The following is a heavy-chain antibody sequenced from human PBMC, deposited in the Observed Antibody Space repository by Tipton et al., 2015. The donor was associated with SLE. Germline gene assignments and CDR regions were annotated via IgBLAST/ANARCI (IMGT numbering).Heavy chain of an antibody. J-gene: IGHJ4*02. CDR1: GGSISSYY. Sequence: TLSLTCTVSGGSISSYYWSWIRQPPGKGLEWIGSIYYSGSTYYNPSLKSRVTISVDTSKNQFSLKLSSVTAADTAVYYCANYYYGSGSYQYYFDYWGQGTLVTVSS. CDR3: ANYYYGSGSYQYYFDY. D-gene: IGHD3-10*01. V-gene: IGHV4-59*12. CDR2: IYYSGST.